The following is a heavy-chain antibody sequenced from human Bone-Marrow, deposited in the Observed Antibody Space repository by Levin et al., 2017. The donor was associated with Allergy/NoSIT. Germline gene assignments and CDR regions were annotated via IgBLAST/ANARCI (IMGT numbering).Heavy chain of an antibody. V-gene: IGHV1-69-2*01. CDR3: AAGWAV. D-gene: IGHD6-19*01. CDR2: IDPEDGET. Sequence: ASVKVSCKVSGYTFTDYYIHWIHQAPGKGPAWMAVIDPEDGETKYAENFQGRVTVTADTSRDIAYLELTNLKSEDTAVYYCAAGWAVWGQGTQVIVSS. J-gene: IGHJ4*02. CDR1: GYTFTDYY.